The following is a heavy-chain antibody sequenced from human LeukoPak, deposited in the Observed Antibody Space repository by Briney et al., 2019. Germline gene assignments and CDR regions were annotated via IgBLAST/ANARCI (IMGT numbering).Heavy chain of an antibody. D-gene: IGHD6-19*01. CDR1: GGSFSGYY. CDR2: INHSGST. V-gene: IGHV4-34*01. J-gene: IGHJ4*02. Sequence: SETLSLTCAVYGGSFSGYYWSWIRQPPGKGLEWIGEINHSGSTNYNPSLKSRVTISVDTSKNQFSLKLISMTAADTAVYYCARGLQWLVLNSFVVFDYWGQGTLVTVSS. CDR3: ARGLQWLVLNSFVVFDY.